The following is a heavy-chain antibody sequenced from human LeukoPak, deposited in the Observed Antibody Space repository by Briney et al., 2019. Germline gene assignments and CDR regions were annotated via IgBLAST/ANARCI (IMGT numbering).Heavy chain of an antibody. CDR1: GYTFTSYY. D-gene: IGHD3-10*01. CDR3: ARDLAGMVRGVIIPDAFDI. J-gene: IGHJ3*02. V-gene: IGHV1-46*01. CDR2: INPSGGST. Sequence: ASVKVSCKASGYTFTSYYMHWVRQAPGQGLEWMGIINPSGGSTSYAQKFQGRVTMTRDMSTSTVYMELSSLRSEDTAVYYCARDLAGMVRGVIIPDAFDIWGQGTMVTVSS.